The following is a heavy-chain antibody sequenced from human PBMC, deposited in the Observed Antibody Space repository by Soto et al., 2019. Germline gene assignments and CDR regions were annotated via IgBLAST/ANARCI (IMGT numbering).Heavy chain of an antibody. CDR1: GYSFTSYW. Sequence: PGESLKISCKGSGYSFTSYWISWVRQMPGKGLEWMGRIDPSDSYTNYSPSFQGHVTISADKSISTAYLQWSSLKASDTAMYYCARRGYCSGGSCDYYYYYGMDVWGQGTTVTVSS. D-gene: IGHD2-15*01. J-gene: IGHJ6*02. V-gene: IGHV5-10-1*01. CDR2: IDPSDSYT. CDR3: ARRGYCSGGSCDYYYYYGMDV.